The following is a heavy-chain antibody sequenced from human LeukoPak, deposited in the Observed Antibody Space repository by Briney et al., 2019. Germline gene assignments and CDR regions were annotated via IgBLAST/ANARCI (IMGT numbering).Heavy chain of an antibody. J-gene: IGHJ4*02. CDR2: IYHSGST. D-gene: IGHD6-13*01. Sequence: SETLSLTCAVSGGSISSSNWWSWVRQPPGKGREWIGVIYHSGSTNYNPSLKSRVTISVDKSKNQFSRKLSSVTAADTAVYYCARDHSGADSSSWQNFDYWGQGTLVTVSS. CDR3: ARDHSGADSSSWQNFDY. CDR1: GGSISSSNW. V-gene: IGHV4-4*02.